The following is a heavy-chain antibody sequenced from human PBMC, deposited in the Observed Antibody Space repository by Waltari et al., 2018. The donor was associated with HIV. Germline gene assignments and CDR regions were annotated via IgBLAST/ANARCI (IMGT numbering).Heavy chain of an antibody. D-gene: IGHD3-16*01. V-gene: IGHV1-8*01. CDR1: GYSFSSYD. Sequence: QVQPVQSGAEVKKPGASVTVPCTASGYSFSSYDFQWVRQTTGQGLEWMGWMNPNSGKTGYAQKFQGRVTMTRNTARSTASMELSGLTSEDTAVYYCATALGTYGLYQYYGLNVWGQGTTVTVSS. CDR2: MNPNSGKT. J-gene: IGHJ6*02. CDR3: ATALGTYGLYQYYGLNV.